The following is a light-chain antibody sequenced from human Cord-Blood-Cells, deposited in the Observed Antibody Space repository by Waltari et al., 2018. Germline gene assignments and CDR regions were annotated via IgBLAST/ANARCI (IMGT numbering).Light chain of an antibody. V-gene: IGKV1-9*01. J-gene: IGKJ4*01. CDR2: AAS. Sequence: DIKLTQSPSFLSASVGDRVTITCRASQGISSYLAWYQQKPGKAPKLLIYAASTLQSGVPSRFSGSCSGTEFTLTISSLQPEDFATYYCQQLNSYPLTFGGVTKVEIK. CDR3: QQLNSYPLT. CDR1: QGISSY.